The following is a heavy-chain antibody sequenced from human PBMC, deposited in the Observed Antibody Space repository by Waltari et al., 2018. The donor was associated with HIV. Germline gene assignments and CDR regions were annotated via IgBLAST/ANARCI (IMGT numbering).Heavy chain of an antibody. Sequence: QVQLVQSRAEVKRPGASVKVSCKTSGYTFTNYAVHWVRQAHGQRLESMGWIKVGNSKTQDSQKFQGRLTITRDTSASVAYMELTRLKSEDTAVYFCAREGAGDIYYLEYWGQGTLVTVSS. J-gene: IGHJ4*02. D-gene: IGHD3-16*02. CDR1: GYTFTNYA. CDR3: AREGAGDIYYLEY. CDR2: IKVGNSKT. V-gene: IGHV1-3*01.